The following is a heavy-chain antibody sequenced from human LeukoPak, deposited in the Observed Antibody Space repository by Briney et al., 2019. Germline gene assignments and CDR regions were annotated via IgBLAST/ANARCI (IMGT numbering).Heavy chain of an antibody. J-gene: IGHJ4*02. CDR2: IRYDGSNK. D-gene: IGHD3-3*01. CDR3: AKGRFLEWLRFDY. Sequence: PGGSLRLSCAASGFTFSSYGMRWVRQAPGKGLEWVAFIRYDGSNKYYADSVKGRFTISRDNSKNTLYLQMNSLRAEDTAVYYCAKGRFLEWLRFDYRGQGTLVTVSS. CDR1: GFTFSSYG. V-gene: IGHV3-30*02.